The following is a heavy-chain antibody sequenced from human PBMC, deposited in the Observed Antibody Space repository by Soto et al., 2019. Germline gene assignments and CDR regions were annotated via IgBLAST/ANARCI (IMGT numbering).Heavy chain of an antibody. CDR2: ISVYNRNT. CDR1: GYTFTTYG. V-gene: IGHV1-18*04. D-gene: IGHD5-12*01. CDR3: ARQEYSGYDSHYYYGMDV. Sequence: ASVKVSCKASGYTFTTYGISWVRRAPGQGLEWMGWISVYNRNTNYAQNLQGRVTMTTDTSTSTAYMELTSLRSDDTAVYYCARQEYSGYDSHYYYGMDVWGQGTTVTVSS. J-gene: IGHJ6*02.